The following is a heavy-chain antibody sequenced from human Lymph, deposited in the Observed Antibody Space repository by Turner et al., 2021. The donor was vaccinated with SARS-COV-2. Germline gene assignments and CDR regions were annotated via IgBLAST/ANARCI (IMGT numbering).Heavy chain of an antibody. V-gene: IGHV3-21*01. CDR2: ISSSSSYI. CDR1: GFTFSTYS. CDR3: ARDIPTTADYFDY. D-gene: IGHD4-17*01. J-gene: IGHJ4*02. Sequence: EVQLVESGGGLVKPGGSLRLPCAASGFTFSTYSMNLVRQAPGKGLEWISTISSSSSYIYYADSVKGRFTNSRDDAKNSLYLQMNSLRAEDTAVYYCARDIPTTADYFDYWGQGTLVTVSS.